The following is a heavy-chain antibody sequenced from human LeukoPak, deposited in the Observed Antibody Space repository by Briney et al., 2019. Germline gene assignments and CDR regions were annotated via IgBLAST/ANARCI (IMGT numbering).Heavy chain of an antibody. CDR1: GGSISSSSYY. V-gene: IGHV4-39*07. Sequence: PSETLSLTCTVSGGSISSSSYYWGWIRQPPGKGLEWIGSIYYSGSTYYNPSLKSRVTISVDTSKNQFSLKLSSVTAADTAVYYCARVSYYYDSSGSPAGAFDIWGQGTMVTVSS. CDR3: ARVSYYYDSSGSPAGAFDI. CDR2: IYYSGST. J-gene: IGHJ3*02. D-gene: IGHD3-22*01.